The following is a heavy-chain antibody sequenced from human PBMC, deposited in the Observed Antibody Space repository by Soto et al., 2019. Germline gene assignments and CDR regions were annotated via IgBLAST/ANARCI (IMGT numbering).Heavy chain of an antibody. D-gene: IGHD3-10*01. CDR3: TTDHYGSGSYYPVDY. J-gene: IGHJ4*02. Sequence: PGGSLRLSCAASGFTFSNAWMSWVRQAPGKGLEWVGRIKSKTDGGTTDYAAPVKGRFTISRDDSKNTLYLQMNSLKTEDTAVYYCTTDHYGSGSYYPVDYWGQGTLVTVSS. V-gene: IGHV3-15*01. CDR2: IKSKTDGGTT. CDR1: GFTFSNAW.